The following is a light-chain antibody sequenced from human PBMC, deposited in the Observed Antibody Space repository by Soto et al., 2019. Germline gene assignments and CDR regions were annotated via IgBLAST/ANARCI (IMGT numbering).Light chain of an antibody. V-gene: IGLV1-51*01. CDR2: DDD. CDR1: SSNIGGNS. J-gene: IGLJ1*01. Sequence: QSVMTQPPSVPAAPGQRVTISCSGSSSNIGGNSVSWYQQLPGTAPKLLIYDDDKRPSGIPDRFSGSKSGTSATLGITGFQTGDEADHYCGSWDSSLSAYVFGTGTKVTAL. CDR3: GSWDSSLSAYV.